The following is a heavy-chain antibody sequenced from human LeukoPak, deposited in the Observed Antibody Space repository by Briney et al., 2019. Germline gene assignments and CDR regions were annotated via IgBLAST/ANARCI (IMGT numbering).Heavy chain of an antibody. CDR2: IYYNGHT. Sequence: PSETLPLTCTVSGGSISGYYWSWIRQTPGKTLEWIGYIYYNGHTYCNHSLKSRVTISVDTSKNQLSLKLTAVTAADTAVYYCARGWVHLDYWGQGALVTVSS. V-gene: IGHV4-59*01. D-gene: IGHD1-1*01. CDR1: GGSISGYY. CDR3: ARGWVHLDY. J-gene: IGHJ4*02.